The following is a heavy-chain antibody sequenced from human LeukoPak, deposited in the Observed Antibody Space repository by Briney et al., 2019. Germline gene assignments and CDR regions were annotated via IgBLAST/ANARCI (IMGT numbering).Heavy chain of an antibody. CDR1: GFTFSSYS. J-gene: IGHJ4*02. CDR3: AKYRHFWSGHPSPDY. V-gene: IGHV3-21*04. Sequence: GGSLRLSCAASGFTFSSYSMNWVRQAPGKGLEWVSSISSSSSYVYYADSVKGRFTISRDNSKNTLYLQMNSLRAEDTAVYYCAKYRHFWSGHPSPDYWGQGTLVTVSS. D-gene: IGHD3-3*02. CDR2: ISSSSSYV.